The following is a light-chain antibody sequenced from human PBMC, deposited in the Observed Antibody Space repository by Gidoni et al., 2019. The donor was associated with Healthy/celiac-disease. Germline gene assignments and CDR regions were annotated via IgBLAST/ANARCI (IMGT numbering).Light chain of an antibody. J-gene: IGKJ3*01. CDR2: DAS. CDR1: QDISNY. V-gene: IGKV1-33*01. CDR3: HQYDNLPLST. Sequence: DIQMTESPSSLSASVGDRVTITCQASQDISNYLNWYQQKPGKAPKLLIYDASNFETGVPSRFIGSGSGTDFTFTISILQPEDTATYYCHQYDNLPLSTFGPGTKVDIK.